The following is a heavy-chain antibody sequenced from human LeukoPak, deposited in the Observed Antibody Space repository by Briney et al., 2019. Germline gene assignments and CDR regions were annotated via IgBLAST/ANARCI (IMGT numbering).Heavy chain of an antibody. V-gene: IGHV4-39*01. CDR3: ARHPYSSGWYSDYYGMDV. J-gene: IGHJ6*02. CDR2: IYYGGST. CDR1: GGSVNSISYY. Sequence: SETLSLTCTVSGGSVNSISYYWGWIRQPPGKGLEWIGSIYYGGSTYYNPSLKSRVTISVDTSKNQFSLKLSSVTAADTAVYYCARHPYSSGWYSDYYGMDVWGQGTTVTVSS. D-gene: IGHD6-19*01.